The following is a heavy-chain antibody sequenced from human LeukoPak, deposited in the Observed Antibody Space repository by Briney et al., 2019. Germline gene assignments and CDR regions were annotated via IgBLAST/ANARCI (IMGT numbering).Heavy chain of an antibody. D-gene: IGHD2-2*01. CDR1: GGSISSYY. Sequence: SETLSLTCTVSGGSISSYYWSWIRQPAGKGLEWIGRIYTSGSTNYNPSLKSRVTMSVDTSKNQFSLKLSSVTAADTAVYYCARERVVPAALSAPWFDPWGLEPWSPSPQ. CDR3: ARERVVPAALSAPWFDP. V-gene: IGHV4-4*07. J-gene: IGHJ5*02. CDR2: IYTSGST.